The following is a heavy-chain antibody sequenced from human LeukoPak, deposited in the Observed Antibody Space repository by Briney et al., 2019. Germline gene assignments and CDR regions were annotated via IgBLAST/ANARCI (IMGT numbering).Heavy chain of an antibody. CDR2: ISSSSSYI. V-gene: IGHV3-21*01. J-gene: IGHJ4*02. D-gene: IGHD3-10*01. CDR1: GFTFSSYS. Sequence: GGSLRLSCAASGFTFSSYSMSWVRQAPGKGLDWVSSISSSSSYIYYADSVKGRFTISRDNAKNSLYLQMNSLRAEDTAVYYCARDGLVWFGELYYFDYWGQGTLVTVSS. CDR3: ARDGLVWFGELYYFDY.